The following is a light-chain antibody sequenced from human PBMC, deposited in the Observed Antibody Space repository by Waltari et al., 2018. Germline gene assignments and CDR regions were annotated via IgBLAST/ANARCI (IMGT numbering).Light chain of an antibody. CDR3: QQYNDWHLIT. CDR1: QSVSIN. V-gene: IGKV3-15*01. CDR2: DAS. J-gene: IGKJ5*01. Sequence: EVVMTQSPATLSVFPGERATLSCRASQSVSINLAWYQQKPGPAPRLLIYDASTRATGIPARFSGSGSGTEFTLTISSLQSEDFANYYCQQYNDWHLITFGQGTRLEIK.